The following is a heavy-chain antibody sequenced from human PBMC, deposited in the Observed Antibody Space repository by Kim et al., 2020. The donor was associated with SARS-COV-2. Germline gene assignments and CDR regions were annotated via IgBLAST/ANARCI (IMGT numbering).Heavy chain of an antibody. CDR1: GFTFSSYA. J-gene: IGHJ2*01. Sequence: GGSLRLSCAASGFTFSSYAMHWVRQAPGKGLEWVAVISYDGSNKYYADSVKGRFTISRDNSKNTLYLQMNSLRAEDTAVYYCARDRCGGDCYSRVLWYFDLWGRGTLVTVSS. V-gene: IGHV3-30*04. CDR2: ISYDGSNK. CDR3: ARDRCGGDCYSRVLWYFDL. D-gene: IGHD2-21*02.